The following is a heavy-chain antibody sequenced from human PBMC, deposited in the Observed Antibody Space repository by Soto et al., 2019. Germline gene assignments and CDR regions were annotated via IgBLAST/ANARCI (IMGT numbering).Heavy chain of an antibody. V-gene: IGHV6-1*01. CDR1: GYSVSSISVA. CDR3: ARSEEDSDYYYYGLDV. D-gene: IGHD2-15*01. CDR2: TYYRSRWYS. J-gene: IGHJ6*02. Sequence: SHTRSLTCVISGYSVSSISVAWKVVRQSPSRGLEWLGRTYYRSRWYSDFAVSVRGRIVINADTSKNQFSLQLNSVTPEDTAVYFCARSEEDSDYYYYGLDVWGQGTTVTV.